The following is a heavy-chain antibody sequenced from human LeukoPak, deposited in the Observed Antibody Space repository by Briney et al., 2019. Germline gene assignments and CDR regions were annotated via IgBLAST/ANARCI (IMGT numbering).Heavy chain of an antibody. CDR2: IYPGDSDT. CDR3: GSGERSYHFDN. D-gene: IGHD1-26*01. J-gene: IGHJ4*02. Sequence: GESLKISCKGSGYSLTNYWIGWVRQMPGKGLEWMGIIYPGDSDTRYSPSFEGHVTISADKSITTAYLQWSSLKASDTAMYYCGSGERSYHFDNWGQGSLVTVSS. V-gene: IGHV5-51*01. CDR1: GYSLTNYW.